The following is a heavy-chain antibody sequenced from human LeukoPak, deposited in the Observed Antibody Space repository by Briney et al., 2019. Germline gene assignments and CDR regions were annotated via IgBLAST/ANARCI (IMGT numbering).Heavy chain of an antibody. CDR2: IYYSGST. D-gene: IGHD3-10*01. CDR1: GGSISSGGYY. J-gene: IGHJ4*02. CDR3: ARAGGITMVRGVIPPDY. Sequence: SETLSLTCTVSGGSISSGGYYWSWIRQHPGKGLEWIGYIYYSGSTYYNPSLKGRVTMSVDTSKNQFSLKLTSVTAADTAVYYCARAGGITMVRGVIPPDYWGQGTLVTVSS. V-gene: IGHV4-31*03.